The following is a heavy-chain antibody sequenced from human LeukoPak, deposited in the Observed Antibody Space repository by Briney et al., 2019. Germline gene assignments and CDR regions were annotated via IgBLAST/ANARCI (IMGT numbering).Heavy chain of an antibody. CDR1: GGSINSYY. V-gene: IGHV4-4*07. J-gene: IGHJ4*02. CDR3: AREFRYDSSVYWPD. D-gene: IGHD3-22*01. Sequence: PSETLSLTCTVSGGSINSYYRSWIRQPAGKGLEWIGRIYTSGSTNYNPSLKSRVTMSVDTPKNQFSLKLSSVAAADTAVYYCAREFRYDSSVYWPDWRQGTLVTVSS. CDR2: IYTSGST.